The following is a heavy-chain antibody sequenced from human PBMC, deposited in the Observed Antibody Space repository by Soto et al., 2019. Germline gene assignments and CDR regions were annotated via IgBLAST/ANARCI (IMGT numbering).Heavy chain of an antibody. J-gene: IGHJ4*02. CDR3: AKEGALGLYYFDY. CDR1: GFTFSSYG. D-gene: IGHD3-10*01. V-gene: IGHV3-30*18. Sequence: PGGSLRLSCAASGFTFSSYGMHWVRQAPGKGLEWVAVISYDGSNKYYADSVKGRFTISRDNSKNTLYLQMNSLRAEDTAVYYCAKEGALGLYYFDYWGQGTLVTVSS. CDR2: ISYDGSNK.